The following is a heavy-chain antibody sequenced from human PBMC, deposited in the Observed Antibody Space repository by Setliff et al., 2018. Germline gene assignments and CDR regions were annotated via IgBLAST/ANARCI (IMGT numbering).Heavy chain of an antibody. J-gene: IGHJ5*01. V-gene: IGHV4-59*12. CDR2: VYDSGNT. CDR3: ARIKWFGETDCFDS. CDR1: GGSISSYY. Sequence: PSETLSLTCTVSGGSISSYYWSWIRQPPGKGLEWIGYVYDSGNTNYNPSLKSRVTMSVDTSKNQFSLKLSSLTAADTAVYYCARIKWFGETDCFDSWGQGTLVTVSS. D-gene: IGHD3-10*01.